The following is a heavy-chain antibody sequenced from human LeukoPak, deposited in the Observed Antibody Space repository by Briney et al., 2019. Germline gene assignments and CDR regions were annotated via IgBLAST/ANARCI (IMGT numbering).Heavy chain of an antibody. CDR1: GYTFTSYD. J-gene: IGHJ4*02. Sequence: ASVKVSCKASGYTFTSYDINWVRQATGQGLEWMGWMNPNSGNTGYAQKFQGRVTMTRNTSISTAYMELSSLRSEDTAVYYCARTYYGSGSYYKRYFDYWGQGTLVTVSP. V-gene: IGHV1-8*01. CDR2: MNPNSGNT. D-gene: IGHD3-10*01. CDR3: ARTYYGSGSYYKRYFDY.